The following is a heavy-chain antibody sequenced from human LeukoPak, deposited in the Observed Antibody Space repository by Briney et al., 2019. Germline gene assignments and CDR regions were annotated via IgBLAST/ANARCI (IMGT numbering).Heavy chain of an antibody. J-gene: IGHJ6*03. CDR1: GFTFSSYG. CDR3: ARGGRTIFGVLITIGDYMDV. CDR2: ISYDGRNK. V-gene: IGHV3-30*03. D-gene: IGHD3-3*01. Sequence: GGSLRLSCAASGFTFSSYGMHWVRQAPGKGLERVALISYDGRNKFYADSVKSRFTLSRDSSKNTLYLQMNSLRAEDTALYYCARGGRTIFGVLITIGDYMDVWGKGTTVTVSS.